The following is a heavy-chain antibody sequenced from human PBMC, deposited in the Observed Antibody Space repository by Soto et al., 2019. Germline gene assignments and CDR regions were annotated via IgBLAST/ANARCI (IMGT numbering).Heavy chain of an antibody. CDR2: IGTVGDT. Sequence: EVQLVESGGDLVQPGGSLRLSCAASGFTFSRYDFHWVRQAPGKGLEWVSGIGTVGDTYYAGSVKGRFTTSRENAENSLYLQMNSLRAGDTAVYYCTRGAAGFDYWGQGTLVTVSS. J-gene: IGHJ4*02. CDR1: GFTFSRYD. V-gene: IGHV3-13*01. CDR3: TRGAAGFDY. D-gene: IGHD6-13*01.